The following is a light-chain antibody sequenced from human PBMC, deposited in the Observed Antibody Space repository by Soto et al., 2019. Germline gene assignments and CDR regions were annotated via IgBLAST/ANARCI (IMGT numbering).Light chain of an antibody. J-gene: IGKJ5*01. CDR2: GAS. V-gene: IGKV3-20*01. Sequence: EIVLTQSPGTLSLSPGERATLSCRASQSVSSSYLAWYQQKPGQAPRLLIYGASSRATGIPDRFSGSGSGTDFTLTISRLEPEDFAVYFCQEYDGSPITFGPGTRLQIK. CDR1: QSVSSSY. CDR3: QEYDGSPIT.